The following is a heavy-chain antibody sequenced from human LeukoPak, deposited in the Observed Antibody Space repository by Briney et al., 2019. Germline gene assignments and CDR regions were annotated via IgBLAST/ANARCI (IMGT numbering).Heavy chain of an antibody. Sequence: GKSLRLSCAASGFTFNNYGMHWVRQAPGKGLEWVAVISYDGRNIHYPDSVKGRFTISRDISTDTLWLQMDSLRTEDTAVYYCARDLKYYYDSSGYLFAWGQGTLVTVSS. D-gene: IGHD3-22*01. J-gene: IGHJ5*02. CDR3: ARDLKYYYDSSGYLFA. V-gene: IGHV3-30*03. CDR2: ISYDGRNI. CDR1: GFTFNNYG.